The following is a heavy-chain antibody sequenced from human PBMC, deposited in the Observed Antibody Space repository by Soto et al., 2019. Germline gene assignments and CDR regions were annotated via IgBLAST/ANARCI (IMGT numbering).Heavy chain of an antibody. D-gene: IGHD3-3*01. J-gene: IGHJ4*02. Sequence: EVQLVESGGGWVQPGRSLRLSCAASGFTFDDYAMHWVRQAPGKGLEWVSGIAFNSGNTAYADSVKGRFTSSRDNAKNSLYLQMNSLSAEDTALYYCAKDLRTSWIFGNFDSWGQGTLVTVSS. CDR2: IAFNSGNT. CDR1: GFTFDDYA. V-gene: IGHV3-9*01. CDR3: AKDLRTSWIFGNFDS.